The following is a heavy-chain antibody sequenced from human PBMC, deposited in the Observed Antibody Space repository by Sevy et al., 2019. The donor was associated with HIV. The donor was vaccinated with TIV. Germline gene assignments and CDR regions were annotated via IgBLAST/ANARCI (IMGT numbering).Heavy chain of an antibody. V-gene: IGHV3-30*04. Sequence: GGSLRLSCAASGFIFSDYTLHWVRQAPGTGLEWVAVISYDGSSTYYADSVEGRFTISRDNSKNTLFLQMNSLRHEDTAVYYCARSQSSSWHYFDYWGQGTLVTVSS. CDR1: GFIFSDYT. J-gene: IGHJ4*02. CDR2: ISYDGSST. D-gene: IGHD6-13*01. CDR3: ARSQSSSWHYFDY.